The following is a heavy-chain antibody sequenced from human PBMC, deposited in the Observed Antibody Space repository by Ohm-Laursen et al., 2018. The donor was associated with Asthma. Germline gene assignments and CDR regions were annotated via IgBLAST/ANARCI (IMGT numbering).Heavy chain of an antibody. D-gene: IGHD6-19*01. V-gene: IGHV3-7*05. CDR3: ARAGAVAVIDIDY. CDR2: IYPDGGEK. CDR1: GLPFSNFW. Sequence: SLRLSCAASGLPFSNFWMSWVRQAPGKGLEWVANIYPDGGEKYYVDSVDGRFTISRDNAKNSLYLQMNSLRAEDTAVYYCARAGAVAVIDIDYWGQGTLVTVSS. J-gene: IGHJ4*02.